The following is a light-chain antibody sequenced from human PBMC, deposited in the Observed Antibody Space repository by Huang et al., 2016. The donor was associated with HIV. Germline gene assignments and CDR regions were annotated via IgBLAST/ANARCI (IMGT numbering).Light chain of an antibody. CDR3: LQHHGYPRT. V-gene: IGKV1-17*03. Sequence: DIQLTQSPSAMSASVGDRVSITCRASQAINNYLAWFQQKPGGAPKRLIYAASTLQSGGPSRFSGSGSGTKFTLTISGLQPEDFATYYCLQHHGYPRTFGQGTNVEV. CDR2: AAS. J-gene: IGKJ1*01. CDR1: QAINNY.